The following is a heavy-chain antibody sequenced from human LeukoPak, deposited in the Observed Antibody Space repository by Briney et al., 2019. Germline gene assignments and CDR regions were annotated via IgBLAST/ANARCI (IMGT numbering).Heavy chain of an antibody. CDR2: IYPGDSDT. V-gene: IGHV5-51*01. Sequence: GESLKISCKGSGYSFTSYWIGWVRQMPGKGLEWMGIIYPGDSDTRYSPSFQGQVTISADKSISTAYLQWSSLKASDTAMYYCARHTYVLRFLEWPHDAFDIWGQGTMVTVSS. CDR3: ARHTYVLRFLEWPHDAFDI. D-gene: IGHD3-3*01. J-gene: IGHJ3*02. CDR1: GYSFTSYW.